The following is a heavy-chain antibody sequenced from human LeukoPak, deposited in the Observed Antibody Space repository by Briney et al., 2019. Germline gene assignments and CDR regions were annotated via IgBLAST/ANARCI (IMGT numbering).Heavy chain of an antibody. J-gene: IGHJ5*02. Sequence: SETLSLTCAVYGGSFSGYYWSWIRQPPGKGLEWIGEINHSGSTNYNPSLKSRVTISVDTSKNQFSLKLGSVTAADTAVYYCASLWGGQLVPAGWFDPWGQGTLVTVSS. D-gene: IGHD6-6*01. CDR3: ASLWGGQLVPAGWFDP. V-gene: IGHV4-34*01. CDR1: GGSFSGYY. CDR2: INHSGST.